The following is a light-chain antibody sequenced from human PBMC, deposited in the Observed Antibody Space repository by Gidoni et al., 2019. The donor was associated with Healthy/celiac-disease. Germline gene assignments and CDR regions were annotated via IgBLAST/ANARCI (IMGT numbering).Light chain of an antibody. CDR2: DVS. J-gene: IGLJ2*01. CDR3: SSYTSSSSGV. V-gene: IGLV2-14*03. CDR1: SSDVGGYNY. Sequence: QSALPQPASVSGSPGQSITISCTGTSSDVGGYNYVSWSQQHPGKAPKLMIYDVSNRPSGVSNRFSGSKSGNTASLTISGLQAEDEADYYCSSYTSSSSGVFGGGTKLTVL.